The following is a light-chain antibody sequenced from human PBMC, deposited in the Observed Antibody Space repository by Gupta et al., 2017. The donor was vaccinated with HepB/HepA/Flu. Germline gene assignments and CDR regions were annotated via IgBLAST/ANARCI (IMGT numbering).Light chain of an antibody. Sequence: HSALTQPPSASLSPGQSVTISCTGTSSDVGVYNFVSWFQQHPGKAPKLMINEVSKRPSGVPDRFSGSKSGNTASLTVSGLQDEDEDDYYCCSYAGSNNFVFGGGTKLTVL. CDR3: CSYAGSNNFV. J-gene: IGLJ2*01. CDR2: EVS. V-gene: IGLV2-8*01. CDR1: SSDVGVYNF.